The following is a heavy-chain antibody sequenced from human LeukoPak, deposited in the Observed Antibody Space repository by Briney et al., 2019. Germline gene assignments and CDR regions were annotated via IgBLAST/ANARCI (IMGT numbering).Heavy chain of an antibody. Sequence: ASVKVSCKASGYTFTSYYMHWVRQAPGQGLEWMGIINPSGGSTSYAQKFQGRVTMTRDMSTSTAYMELSSLRSEDTAVYYCARIIVGGGVDYWGQGTLVTVSS. CDR1: GYTFTSYY. V-gene: IGHV1-46*01. D-gene: IGHD3-16*01. CDR2: INPSGGST. J-gene: IGHJ4*02. CDR3: ARIIVGGGVDY.